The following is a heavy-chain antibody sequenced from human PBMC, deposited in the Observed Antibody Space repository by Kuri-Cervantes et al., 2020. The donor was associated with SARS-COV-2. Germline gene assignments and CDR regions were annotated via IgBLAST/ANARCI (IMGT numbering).Heavy chain of an antibody. J-gene: IGHJ3*02. V-gene: IGHV4-59*08. Sequence: AETLSLPCTVSGGSISSYYWSWIRQPPGKGLEWIGYIYYSGSTNYNPSLKSRVTISVDTSKNQFSLKLSSVTAADTAVYYCARWGYSRGAFDIWGQGTMVTVSS. CDR2: IYYSGST. CDR1: GGSISSYY. CDR3: ARWGYSRGAFDI. D-gene: IGHD5-18*01.